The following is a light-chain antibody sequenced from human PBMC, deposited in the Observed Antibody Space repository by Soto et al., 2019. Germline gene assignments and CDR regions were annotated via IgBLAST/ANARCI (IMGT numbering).Light chain of an antibody. CDR2: DVS. CDR1: SSDVGGYNY. Sequence: QSVLTQPASVSGSPGQSITISCTGTSSDVGGYNYVSWYQQHPGKAPKLMISDVSNRPSGVSNRFSGSKSGNTASLTISGLQAEDEADYYCSSYTGSSTLFGGGTKLTVL. CDR3: SSYTGSSTL. J-gene: IGLJ2*01. V-gene: IGLV2-14*01.